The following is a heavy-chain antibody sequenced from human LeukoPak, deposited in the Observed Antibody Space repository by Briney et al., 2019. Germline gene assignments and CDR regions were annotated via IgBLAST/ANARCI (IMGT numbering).Heavy chain of an antibody. CDR3: ASRITEYCSSTSCYIGAFDI. J-gene: IGHJ3*02. CDR2: IIPILGIA. D-gene: IGHD2-2*02. V-gene: IGHV1-69*02. Sequence: SVKVSCKASGGTFSSYTISWVRQAPGQGLEWMGRIIPILGIANYAQKFLGRVTITADKSTSTAYMELSSLRSEDTAVYYCASRITEYCSSTSCYIGAFDIWGQGTMVTVSS. CDR1: GGTFSSYT.